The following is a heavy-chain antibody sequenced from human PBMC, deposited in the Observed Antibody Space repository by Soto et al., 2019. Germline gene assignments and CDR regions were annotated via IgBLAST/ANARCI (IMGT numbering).Heavy chain of an antibody. CDR3: ERGGDYYNAWGKLSHYGLDV. CDR2: ISAYNDYT. Sequence: QVQLVQSAAEVKKPGASVKVSCKASGYTFIRYGITWVRQAPGQGLEWMGWISAYNDYTIYAQKLQGRVTMTTDTSTRTVYMELRSLKSDDTAVYYCERGGDYYNAWGKLSHYGLDVWGQGTSVTVSS. J-gene: IGHJ6*02. V-gene: IGHV1-18*01. CDR1: GYTFIRYG. D-gene: IGHD3-16*01.